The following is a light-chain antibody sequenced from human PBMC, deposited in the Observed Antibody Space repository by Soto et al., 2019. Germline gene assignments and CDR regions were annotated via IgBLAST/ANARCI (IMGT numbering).Light chain of an antibody. Sequence: IVLTQSPATLSLSPVESATFSCRPSPSVANLVAWYQQKPGQAPRLLIYGAFNRATGIPARFSGSGSGTDFTLTISSLEPEDSAVYYCQQRNIWPPVTFGHGTRLEIK. V-gene: IGKV3-11*01. CDR1: PSVANL. CDR3: QQRNIWPPVT. J-gene: IGKJ5*01. CDR2: GAF.